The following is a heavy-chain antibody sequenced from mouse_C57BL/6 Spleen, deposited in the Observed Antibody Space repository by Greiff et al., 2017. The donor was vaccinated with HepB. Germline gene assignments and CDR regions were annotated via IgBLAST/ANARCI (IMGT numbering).Heavy chain of an antibody. Sequence: EVQLVESGGGLVKPGGSLKLSCAASGFTFSDYGMHWVRQAPEKGLEWVAYISSGSSTIYYADTVKGRFTISRDNAKNTLFLQMTSLRSEDTAMYYCAMDYYYGSSYFDYWGQGTTLTVSS. CDR3: AMDYYYGSSYFDY. CDR1: GFTFSDYG. J-gene: IGHJ2*01. V-gene: IGHV5-17*01. D-gene: IGHD1-1*01. CDR2: ISSGSSTI.